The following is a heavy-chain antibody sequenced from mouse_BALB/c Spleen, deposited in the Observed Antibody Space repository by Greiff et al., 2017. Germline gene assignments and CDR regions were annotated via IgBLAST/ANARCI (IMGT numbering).Heavy chain of an antibody. CDR1: GYSITSGYY. D-gene: IGHD2-1*01. V-gene: IGHV3-6*02. CDR2: ISYDGSN. J-gene: IGHJ4*01. Sequence: VQLKESGPGLVKPSQSLSLTCSVTGYSITSGYYWYWIRQFPGNKLEWMGYISYDGSNNYNPSLKNRISITRDTSKNQFFLKLNSVTTEDTATYYCAREGGNYPYYYAMDDWGQGTSVTVSS. CDR3: AREGGNYPYYYAMDD.